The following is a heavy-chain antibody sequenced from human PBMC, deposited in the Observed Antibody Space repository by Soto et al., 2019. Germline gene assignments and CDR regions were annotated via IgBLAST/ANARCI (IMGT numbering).Heavy chain of an antibody. D-gene: IGHD2-2*01. CDR2: VYNSGST. V-gene: IGHV4-59*01. Sequence: QVQLQESGPGLVKPSETLSLTCNVSGGSISSYYWSWIRQPPGKGLEYIGHVYNSGSTIHMPSLKSRATISVDTSKNQFSLKLTSVTAADTAVYYCAGGSSLCWECFHHWGQGILITVSS. CDR1: GGSISSYY. CDR3: AGGSSLCWECFHH. J-gene: IGHJ1*01.